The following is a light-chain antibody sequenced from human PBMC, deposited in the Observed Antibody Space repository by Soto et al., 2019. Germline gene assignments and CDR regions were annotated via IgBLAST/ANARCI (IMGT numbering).Light chain of an antibody. CDR2: AAS. CDR1: QSISSY. CDR3: QQSYSTPLT. J-gene: IGKJ4*01. V-gene: IGKV1-39*01. Sequence: DIQMNQSPSSLSASVGDRVIITCRASQSISSYLNWYQQKPGKAPKLLIYAASSLQSGVPSRFSGSGSGTDFTLTISSLQPEDFATFYCQQSYSTPLTFGGGTKVDIK.